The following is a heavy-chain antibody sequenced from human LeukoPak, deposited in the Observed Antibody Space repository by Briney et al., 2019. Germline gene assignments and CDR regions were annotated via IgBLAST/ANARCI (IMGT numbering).Heavy chain of an antibody. V-gene: IGHV3-30*18. D-gene: IGHD3-10*01. CDR3: AKEGVLWFGELLNHYYGMDV. CDR1: GFTFSSYG. Sequence: GGSLRLSCAASGFTFSSYGMHWVRQAPGKGLEWVAVISYDGSNKYYADSVKGRFTISRDNSKNTLYLQMNSLRAEDTAVYYCAKEGVLWFGELLNHYYGMDVWGQGTTVTVSS. J-gene: IGHJ6*02. CDR2: ISYDGSNK.